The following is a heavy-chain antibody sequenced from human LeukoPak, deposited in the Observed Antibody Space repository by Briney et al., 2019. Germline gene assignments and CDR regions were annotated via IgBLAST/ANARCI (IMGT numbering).Heavy chain of an antibody. Sequence: SETLSLTCTVSGGSISSSSYNWGWIRQPPGKGLEWIGSFDNSGSTYYNLSLKSRVTISVDTSKDQFSLKLTSVTAADTAVYYCARDGVGATDSDYWGQGTLVTVSS. CDR1: GGSISSSSYN. J-gene: IGHJ4*02. D-gene: IGHD1-26*01. CDR3: ARDGVGATDSDY. CDR2: FDNSGST. V-gene: IGHV4-39*02.